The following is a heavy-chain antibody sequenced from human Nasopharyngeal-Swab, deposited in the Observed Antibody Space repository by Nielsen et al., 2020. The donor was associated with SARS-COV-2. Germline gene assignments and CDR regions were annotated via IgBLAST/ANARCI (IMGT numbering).Heavy chain of an antibody. D-gene: IGHD3-16*02. V-gene: IGHV4-34*01. CDR2: INHSGST. Sequence: GSLRLSCAVSGGSFSGYYWSWVRPPPGEGVGWGGGINHSGSTNYNPSLKSRVTISVDTSKNQFSLKLSSVTAADTAVYYCARGLVNDYVWGSYRPGYYYYYMDVWGKGTTVTVSS. CDR3: ARGLVNDYVWGSYRPGYYYYYMDV. J-gene: IGHJ6*03. CDR1: GGSFSGYY.